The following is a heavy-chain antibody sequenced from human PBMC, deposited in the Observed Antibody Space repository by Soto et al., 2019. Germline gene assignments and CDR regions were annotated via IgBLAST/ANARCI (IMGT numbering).Heavy chain of an antibody. D-gene: IGHD3-10*01. CDR2: IYYSGST. V-gene: IGHV4-59*08. Sequence: SETLSLTCTVSGGSISSYYWSWIRQPPGKGLEWIGYIYYSGSTNYNPSLKSRVTISVDTSKNQFSLKLSSVTAADTAVYYCARHDGLRSGSFFQHWGQGTLVTVSS. CDR1: GGSISSYY. J-gene: IGHJ1*01. CDR3: ARHDGLRSGSFFQH.